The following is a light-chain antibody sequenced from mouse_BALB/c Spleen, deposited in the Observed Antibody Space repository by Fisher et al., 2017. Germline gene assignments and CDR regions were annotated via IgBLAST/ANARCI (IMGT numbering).Light chain of an antibody. J-gene: IGKJ2*01. CDR3: FQGSGYPLT. Sequence: DIVMTQTTAIMSASPGEKVTMTCRASSSVSSSYLHWYQQKSGASPKLWIYSTSNLASGVPARFSGSGSGTSYSLTISSMEAEDVATYYCFQGSGYPLTFGGGTKLEIK. CDR2: STS. CDR1: SSVSSSY. V-gene: IGKV4-57-1*01.